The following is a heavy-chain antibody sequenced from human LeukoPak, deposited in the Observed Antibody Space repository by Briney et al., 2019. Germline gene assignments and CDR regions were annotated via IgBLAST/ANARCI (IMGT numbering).Heavy chain of an antibody. Sequence: PGGSLRLSCAASGFTFSSHWMSWVRQAPGKGLEWVANIKQDGSEKHYMDSVKGRFTISRDNAQSSLYLQMNSLRAEDTAVYYCARDYYDSSGSGFGAFDIWGQGTMVTVSS. D-gene: IGHD3-22*01. CDR2: IKQDGSEK. CDR1: GFTFSSHW. CDR3: ARDYYDSSGSGFGAFDI. V-gene: IGHV3-7*01. J-gene: IGHJ3*02.